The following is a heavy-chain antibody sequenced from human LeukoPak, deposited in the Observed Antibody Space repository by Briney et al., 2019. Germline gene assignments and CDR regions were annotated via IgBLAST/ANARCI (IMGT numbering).Heavy chain of an antibody. V-gene: IGHV4-38-2*01. J-gene: IGHJ4*02. CDR2: MYHSGST. D-gene: IGHD3-3*01. CDR1: GYSISSGYY. CDR3: ARNLLTYDFWSGLAPYYFDY. Sequence: PSETLSLTCAVSGYSISSGYYWGWIRQPPGKGLEWVGSMYHSGSTYYNPSLKSRVTISVDTSKNQFSLKLSSVTAADTAVYYCARNLLTYDFWSGLAPYYFDYWGQGTLVTVSS.